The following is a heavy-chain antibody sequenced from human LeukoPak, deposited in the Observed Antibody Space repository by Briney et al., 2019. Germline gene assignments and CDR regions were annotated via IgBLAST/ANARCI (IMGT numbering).Heavy chain of an antibody. CDR1: EFTFSSYA. CDR3: VSGGDYHVRLCTY. D-gene: IGHD4-17*01. Sequence: GGSLRLSCAASEFTFSSYAMSWVRQAPGKGLEWVSAITGSGDSGDRTYYADSVKGRFTISRDNSKNTLYLQMNSLTAEDTAIYYCVSGGDYHVRLCTYWGQGTLVTVSS. CDR2: ITGSGDSGDRT. V-gene: IGHV3-23*01. J-gene: IGHJ4*01.